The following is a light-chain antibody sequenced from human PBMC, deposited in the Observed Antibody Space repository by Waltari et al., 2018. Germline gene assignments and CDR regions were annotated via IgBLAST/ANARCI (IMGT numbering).Light chain of an antibody. CDR3: QQYNSFPWT. CDR2: KAS. Sequence: IQMTQSPSTLSASIGDRVTITCRASQSISTWLAWYQQRPGKAPNLLIYKASALESGVPSRFSGSGSATDFTLTISSLQPDDFATYYCQQYNSFPWTFGQGTKVEIK. CDR1: QSISTW. J-gene: IGKJ1*01. V-gene: IGKV1-5*03.